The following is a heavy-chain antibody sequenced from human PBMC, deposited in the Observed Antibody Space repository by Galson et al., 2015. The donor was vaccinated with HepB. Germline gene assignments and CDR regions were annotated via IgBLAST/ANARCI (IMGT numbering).Heavy chain of an antibody. CDR2: INPNSGGT. CDR1: GYTFTGYY. D-gene: IGHD3-22*01. CDR3: ARVGDSSGYSPYFDY. V-gene: IGHV1-2*04. Sequence: SVKVSCKASGYTFTGYYMHWVRQAPGQGLEWMGWINPNSGGTNYAQKFQGWVTMTRDTSISTAYMELSRLRSDDTAVYYCARVGDSSGYSPYFDYWGQGTLVTVSS. J-gene: IGHJ4*02.